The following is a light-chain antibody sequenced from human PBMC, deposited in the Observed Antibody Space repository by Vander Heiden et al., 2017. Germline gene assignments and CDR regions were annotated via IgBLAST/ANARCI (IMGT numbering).Light chain of an antibody. CDR3: QQDNNWPRT. CDR2: GAS. CDR1: QRVSSN. V-gene: IGKV3-15*01. Sequence: EIVMTQSPAPLSVSPGERATLSCRASQRVSSNLAWYQQKPGQAPRLLIYGASTRATGIPARFSGSGSGTEFTLTISSLQSEDFAVYYCQQDNNWPRTFGGGTKVEIK. J-gene: IGKJ4*01.